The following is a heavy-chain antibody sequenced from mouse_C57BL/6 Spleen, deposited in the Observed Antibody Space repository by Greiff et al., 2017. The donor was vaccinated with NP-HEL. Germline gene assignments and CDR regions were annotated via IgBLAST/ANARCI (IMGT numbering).Heavy chain of an antibody. J-gene: IGHJ3*01. Sequence: VKLQQPGAELVKPGASVKLSCKASGYTFTSYWMHWVKQRPGQGLEWIGMIHPNSGSTNYNEKFKSKATLTVDKSSSTAYMQLSSLTSEDSAVYYCARDGYGSSSWFAYWGQGTLVTVSA. V-gene: IGHV1-64*01. CDR1: GYTFTSYW. CDR3: ARDGYGSSSWFAY. CDR2: IHPNSGST. D-gene: IGHD1-1*01.